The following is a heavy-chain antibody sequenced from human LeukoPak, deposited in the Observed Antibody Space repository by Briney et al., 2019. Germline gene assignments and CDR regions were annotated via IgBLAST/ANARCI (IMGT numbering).Heavy chain of an antibody. J-gene: IGHJ4*02. CDR1: GFTFSSYA. CDR3: PSPRFSFNGHQYFDY. V-gene: IGHV3-30*01. CDR2: IRYGGSNK. D-gene: IGHD2-15*01. Sequence: PGGSLRLSCAASGFTFSSYAMQWVRQAPGKGLEWGADIRYGGSNKYYADSVKGRFTISRDNSKNTLYLQMNSLRAEDTAVYYCPSPRFSFNGHQYFDYSGQGSLVTVSS.